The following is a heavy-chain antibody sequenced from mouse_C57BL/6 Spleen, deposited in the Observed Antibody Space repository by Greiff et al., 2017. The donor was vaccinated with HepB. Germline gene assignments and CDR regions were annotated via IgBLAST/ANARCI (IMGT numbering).Heavy chain of an antibody. J-gene: IGHJ4*01. V-gene: IGHV1-64*01. CDR2: IHHNSGST. CDR1: GYTFTSYW. Sequence: QVQLQQPGAELVKPGASVKLSCKASGYTFTSYWMHWVKQRPGQGLEWIGMIHHNSGSTNYNEKFKSKATLTVDKCSSTAYMQLSSLTSEDSAVYYCAREELDYAYAMDYWGQGTSVTVSS. CDR3: AREELDYAYAMDY. D-gene: IGHD2-4*01.